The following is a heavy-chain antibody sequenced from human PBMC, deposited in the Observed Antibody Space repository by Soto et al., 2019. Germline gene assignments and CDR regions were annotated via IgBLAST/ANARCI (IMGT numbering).Heavy chain of an antibody. D-gene: IGHD5-18*01. Sequence: QITLKESGPTLVKPTQTLTLTCTFSGLSLSTSGEAVGWIRQPPGKALEWLALIYWDDDKRYNPTLKTRLTITKDTSKTQVVITLTNIDPVDTATYYCARYGWTSPAGWFDPWGQGILVTVSS. J-gene: IGHJ5*02. V-gene: IGHV2-5*02. CDR2: IYWDDDK. CDR1: GLSLSTSGEA. CDR3: ARYGWTSPAGWFDP.